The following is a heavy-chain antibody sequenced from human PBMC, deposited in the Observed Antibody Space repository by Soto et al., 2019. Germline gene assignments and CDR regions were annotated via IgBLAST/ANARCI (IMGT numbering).Heavy chain of an antibody. D-gene: IGHD3-22*01. J-gene: IGHJ4*02. CDR3: AREYYDSSGYYVRGSFDY. Sequence: SVKVSCKASGGTFSSYAISWVRQAPGQGLEWMGGIIPIFGTANYAQKFQGRVTITADESTSTAYMELSSLRSEDTAVYYCAREYYDSSGYYVRGSFDYWGQGTLVTVSS. CDR1: GGTFSSYA. CDR2: IIPIFGTA. V-gene: IGHV1-69*13.